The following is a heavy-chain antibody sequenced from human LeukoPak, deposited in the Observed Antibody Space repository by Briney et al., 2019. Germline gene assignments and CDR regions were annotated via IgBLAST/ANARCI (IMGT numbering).Heavy chain of an antibody. V-gene: IGHV3-43*01. Sequence: GGSLRLSCATSGFIFDDYTMHWVRQAPGKGLEWVSLISWDGSTTYYADSVKGRFTISRDNTNNSLYLHLTSLRNDDTALYYCAKDERRIAATGSWGFDHWGQGTLVTVSS. CDR2: ISWDGSTT. D-gene: IGHD6-13*01. CDR3: AKDERRIAATGSWGFDH. CDR1: GFIFDDYT. J-gene: IGHJ4*02.